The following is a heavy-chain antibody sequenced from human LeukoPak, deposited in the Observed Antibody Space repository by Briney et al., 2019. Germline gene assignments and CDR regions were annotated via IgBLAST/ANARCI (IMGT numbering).Heavy chain of an antibody. CDR2: INHSGST. D-gene: IGHD4-17*01. V-gene: IGHV4-34*01. CDR1: GGSLSGYY. J-gene: IGHJ4*02. CDR3: ARGLDYGDFYFDY. Sequence: PSETLSLTCAVYGGSLSGYYWSWIRQPPGKGLEWIREINHSGSTNYNPSLKSRVTISVDTSKNQFSLKLSSVTAADTAVYYCARGLDYGDFYFDYWGQGTLVTVSS.